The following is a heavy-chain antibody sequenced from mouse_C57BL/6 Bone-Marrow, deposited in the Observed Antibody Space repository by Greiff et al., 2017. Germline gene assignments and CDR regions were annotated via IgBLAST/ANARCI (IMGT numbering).Heavy chain of an antibody. J-gene: IGHJ4*01. CDR3: ARYPLYAMDY. Sequence: VQLQQSGAELARPGASVKLSCKASGYTFTSYGISWVKQRTGQGLEWIGEIYPRSGNPYYNAKFKGKATLTADKSSSTAYMELRSLTSEDSAVYFCARYPLYAMDYWGPGTSVTVSS. CDR2: IYPRSGNP. V-gene: IGHV1-81*01. CDR1: GYTFTSYG.